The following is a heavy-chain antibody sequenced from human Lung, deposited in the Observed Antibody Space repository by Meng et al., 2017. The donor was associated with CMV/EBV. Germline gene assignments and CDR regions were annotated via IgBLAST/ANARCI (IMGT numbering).Heavy chain of an antibody. J-gene: IGHJ6*01. CDR1: GGTFSKYA. CDR2: IIPMIDKA. CDR3: ASALVRTVTTYYYYLYGLDV. D-gene: IGHD3-10*01. Sequence: SVXVSCKASGGTFSKYAFSWVRQAPGQGLEWMGGIIPMIDKAHYAQKFQGVVTITADKSTSTAYMELSSLKSDDTAVYYCASALVRTVTTYYYYLYGLDVWGQGTXVTVSS. V-gene: IGHV1-69*10.